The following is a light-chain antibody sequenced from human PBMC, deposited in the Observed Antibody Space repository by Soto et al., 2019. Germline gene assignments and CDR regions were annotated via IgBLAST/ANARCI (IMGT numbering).Light chain of an antibody. J-gene: IGLJ3*02. V-gene: IGLV1-44*01. CDR1: SSNIGNNP. CDR3: AALDDTTNGPV. Sequence: QSVLTQPPSASGSPGQTITISCSGRSSNIGNNPVNWYQQVPGTAPKLLIHSHDQRPSGVLDRFSASQSDTLASLAISGLQSEDEADYYCAALDDTTNGPVFGGGTQRTVL. CDR2: SHD.